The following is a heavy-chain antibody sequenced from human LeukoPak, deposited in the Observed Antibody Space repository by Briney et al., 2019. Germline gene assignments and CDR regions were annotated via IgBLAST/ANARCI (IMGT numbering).Heavy chain of an antibody. J-gene: IGHJ4*02. D-gene: IGHD2-21*01. CDR2: INRDGTEK. CDR1: GFNFSDSR. V-gene: IGHV3-7*04. CDR3: VRGDWYFES. Sequence: GGSLRLSCATSGFNFSDSRMTWVRQAPGKGLQWVANINRDGTEKHFLDSIEGRFTISRDNRKKSLYLQMNSLRPQNTAVYFCVRGDWYFESWGQGTLVTVSS.